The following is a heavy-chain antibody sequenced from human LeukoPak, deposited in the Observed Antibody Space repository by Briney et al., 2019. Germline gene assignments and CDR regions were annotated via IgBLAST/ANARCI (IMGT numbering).Heavy chain of an antibody. CDR2: IYTSGST. J-gene: IGHJ6*03. CDR1: GGSISNYY. CDR3: ARTTEGYCRGRSCYSYYYYMDV. Sequence: SETLSLTCTVSGGSISNYYWNWIRQPAGKGLEWIGRIYTSGSTNYNPSLKSRGTISVDTSKNQFSLKLSSVTAADTAVYYCARTTEGYCRGRSCYSYYYYMDVWGKGTTVTVSS. V-gene: IGHV4-4*07. D-gene: IGHD2-15*01.